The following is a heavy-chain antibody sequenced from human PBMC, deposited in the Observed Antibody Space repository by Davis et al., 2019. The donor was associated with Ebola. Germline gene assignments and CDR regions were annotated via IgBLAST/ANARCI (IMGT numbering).Heavy chain of an antibody. J-gene: IGHJ4*02. CDR2: IIPMVGTA. V-gene: IGHV1-69*04. Sequence: AASLKVSCKASGGTFSTYDINWVRQAPGQGLEWMGRIIPMVGTATYAQKFQGSVTITADKSTSTAYMEMSGLRSEDTAVYYCARDLGRYDDHWGQGTLVTVSS. CDR1: GGTFSTYD. CDR3: ARDLGRYDDH. D-gene: IGHD1-26*01.